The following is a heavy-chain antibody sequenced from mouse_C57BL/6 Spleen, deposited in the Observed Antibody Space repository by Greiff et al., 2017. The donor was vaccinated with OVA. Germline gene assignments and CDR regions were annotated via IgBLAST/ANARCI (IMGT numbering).Heavy chain of an antibody. CDR3: ARPFYYYGRSGYYAMDY. V-gene: IGHV5-17*01. Sequence: EVHLVESGGGLVKPGGSLKLSCAASGFTFSDYGMHWVRQAPEKGLEWVAYISSGSSTIYYADTVKGRFTISRDNAKNTLFLQMTSLRSEDTAMYYCARPFYYYGRSGYYAMDYWGQGTSVTVSS. CDR1: GFTFSDYG. D-gene: IGHD1-1*01. J-gene: IGHJ4*01. CDR2: ISSGSSTI.